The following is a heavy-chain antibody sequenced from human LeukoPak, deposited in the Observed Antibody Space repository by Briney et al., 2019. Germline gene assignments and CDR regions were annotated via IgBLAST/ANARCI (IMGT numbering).Heavy chain of an antibody. CDR1: GYPFTDYF. Sequence: ASVKVSCKASGYPFTDYFIHWVRQAPGQGLEWMGWLNPKIGGTNYAQKFQGRVTMTRDTSISTGYMGLHRLRSDDTAVYFCARTTSGYSTFDFWGQGTLVTVSS. J-gene: IGHJ4*02. D-gene: IGHD5-12*01. CDR2: LNPKIGGT. V-gene: IGHV1-2*02. CDR3: ARTTSGYSTFDF.